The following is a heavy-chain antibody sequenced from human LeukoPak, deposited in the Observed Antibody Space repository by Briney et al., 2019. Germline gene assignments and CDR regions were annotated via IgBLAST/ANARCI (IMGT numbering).Heavy chain of an antibody. V-gene: IGHV4-30-4*08. CDR3: ARGPPEYSSSWYLPDY. D-gene: IGHD6-13*01. CDR1: GGSISSGDYY. J-gene: IGHJ4*02. CDR2: INHSGST. Sequence: SQTLSLTCTVSGGSISSGDYYWSWIRQPPGKGLEWIGEINHSGSTNYNPSLKSRVTISVDTSKNQFSLKLSSVTAADTAVYYCARGPPEYSSSWYLPDYWGQGTLVTVSS.